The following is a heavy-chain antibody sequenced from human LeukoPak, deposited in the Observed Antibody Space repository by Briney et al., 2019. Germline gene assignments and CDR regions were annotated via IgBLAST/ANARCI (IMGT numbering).Heavy chain of an antibody. CDR3: ARDPPEDEWNSLDS. V-gene: IGHV4-59*02. J-gene: IGHJ4*02. CDR1: GGSVNGYY. Sequence: SETLSLTCTVSGGSVNGYYWNWIRQAPGKGLEWIGFIHYSGLTVYSPSLQSRVSMSVDTSRNQFSLDLSSVTAADTALYYCARDPPEDEWNSLDSWGQGSLVTVSS. D-gene: IGHD1-7*01. CDR2: IHYSGLT.